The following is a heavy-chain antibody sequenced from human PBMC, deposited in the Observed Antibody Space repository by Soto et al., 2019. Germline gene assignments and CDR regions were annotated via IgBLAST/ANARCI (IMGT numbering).Heavy chain of an antibody. CDR3: AREAVPAASYYYYGMDV. J-gene: IGHJ6*02. CDR1: GFTFSSYE. Sequence: GSLRLSGAASGFTFSSYEMNWVRQAPGKGLEWVSYISSSGSTIYYADSVKGRFTISRDNAKNSLYLQMNSLRAEDTAVYYCAREAVPAASYYYYGMDVWGQGTTVTVSS. D-gene: IGHD2-2*01. CDR2: ISSSGSTI. V-gene: IGHV3-48*03.